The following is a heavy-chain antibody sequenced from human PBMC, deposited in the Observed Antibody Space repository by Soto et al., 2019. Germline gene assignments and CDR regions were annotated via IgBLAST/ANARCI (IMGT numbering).Heavy chain of an antibody. D-gene: IGHD4-17*01. CDR2: IYSGGGT. V-gene: IGHV3-66*01. Sequence: EVRLVQSGGGLVQPGGSRGPSFAPPLFIVGANYMSWVRQAPGKGLEWVSLIYSGGGTDYAESVKGRFTISRDNSKNTLYLQMNSLKAEDTGIYYCATRMTTAPYWGQGTVVTVSS. J-gene: IGHJ4*02. CDR3: ATRMTTAPY. CDR1: LFIVGANY.